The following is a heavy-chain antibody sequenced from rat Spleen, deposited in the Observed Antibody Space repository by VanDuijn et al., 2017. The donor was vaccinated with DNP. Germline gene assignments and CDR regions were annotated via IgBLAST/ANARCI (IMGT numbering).Heavy chain of an antibody. CDR1: GFTFNKYW. Sequence: EVQLVESGGDLVQPGRSLKLSCVTSGFTFNKYWMTWIRQVPGKGLEWVASITTSGDSTYSPDSVKGRFTISRDNAKSTLYLQMNSLRSEDTATYYCARDRWRWRTPNYLYAMDAWGQGTSVTVSS. CDR3: ARDRWRWRTPNYLYAMDA. CDR2: ITTSGDST. V-gene: IGHV5-31*01. J-gene: IGHJ4*01. D-gene: IGHD1-12*01.